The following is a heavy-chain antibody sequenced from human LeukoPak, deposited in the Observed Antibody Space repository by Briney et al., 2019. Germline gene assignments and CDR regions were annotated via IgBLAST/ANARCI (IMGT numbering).Heavy chain of an antibody. J-gene: IGHJ4*02. Sequence: PGGSLRLSCAVSGLRFSESWITWIRQAPGKGLEGVASMKPDGSDKWYVDSVKGRFTISRDNSKNLVFLQLNSLRAEDTALYFCARDRGRSCFDYWGQGTLVSVSS. D-gene: IGHD1-26*01. CDR2: MKPDGSDK. V-gene: IGHV3-7*01. CDR3: ARDRGRSCFDY. CDR1: GLRFSESW.